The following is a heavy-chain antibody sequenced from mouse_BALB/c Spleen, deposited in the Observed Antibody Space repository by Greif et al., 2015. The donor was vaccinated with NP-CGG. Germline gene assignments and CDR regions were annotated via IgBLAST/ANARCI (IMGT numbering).Heavy chain of an antibody. D-gene: IGHD2-4*01. V-gene: IGHV3-2*02. J-gene: IGHJ4*01. CDR1: GYSITSDYA. Sequence: EVMLVESGPGLVKPSQSLSLTCTVTGYSITSDYAWNWIRQFPGNKLEWMGYISYSGSTSYNPSLKSRISITRDTSKNQFFLQLNSVTTEDTATYYCARNYDYDPYYAMDYWGQGTSVTVSS. CDR2: ISYSGST. CDR3: ARNYDYDPYYAMDY.